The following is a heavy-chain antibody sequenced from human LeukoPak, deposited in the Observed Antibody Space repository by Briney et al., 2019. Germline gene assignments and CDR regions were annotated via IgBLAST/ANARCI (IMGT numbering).Heavy chain of an antibody. J-gene: IGHJ6*02. CDR2: ISGSGGST. D-gene: IGHD3-16*01. CDR3: ARDPRYDYAYGMDV. Sequence: PGGSLRLSCAASGFTFSSYAMSWVRQAPGKGLEWVSAISGSGGSTYYADSVKGRFTISRDNAKNTLYLQMNSLRAEDTAVYYCARDPRYDYAYGMDVWGQGTTVTVSS. V-gene: IGHV3-23*01. CDR1: GFTFSSYA.